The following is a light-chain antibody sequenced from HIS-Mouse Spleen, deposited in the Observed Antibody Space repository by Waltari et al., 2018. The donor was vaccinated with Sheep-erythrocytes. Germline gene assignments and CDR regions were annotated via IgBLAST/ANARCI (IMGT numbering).Light chain of an antibody. V-gene: IGLV3-1*01. CDR1: KLGDKY. J-gene: IGLJ2*01. Sequence: SYELTQPPSVSVSPGQTASITCSGDKLGDKYACWYHQKPGQSPVLVIYQDSKRPSGIPWRFSGSNSGNTATLTIGGTQAMDEADYYCQAWDSSTVVFGGGTKLTVL. CDR2: QDS. CDR3: QAWDSSTVV.